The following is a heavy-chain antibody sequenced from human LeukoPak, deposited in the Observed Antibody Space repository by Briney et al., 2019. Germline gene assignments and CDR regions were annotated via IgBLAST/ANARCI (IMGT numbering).Heavy chain of an antibody. CDR2: IYYSGYT. V-gene: IGHV4-59*08. J-gene: IGHJ6*02. CDR1: GGSISNYH. CDR3: ARRRYCSSATCAIGGMDV. Sequence: SETLSLTCTVSGGSISNYHWNWIRQPPGKGLEWIGYIYYSGYTSYNPSLKSRVTISVDTSKNQFSLRLTSVTAAGTAEYYCARRRYCSSATCAIGGMDVWGQGTTVIVSS. D-gene: IGHD2-2*01.